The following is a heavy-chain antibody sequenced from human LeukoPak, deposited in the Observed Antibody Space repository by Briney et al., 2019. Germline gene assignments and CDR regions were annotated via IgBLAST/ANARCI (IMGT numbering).Heavy chain of an antibody. CDR2: IYYSGST. V-gene: IGHV4-59*08. Sequence: PSETLSLTCTVSGGSISSYYWSWIRQPPGKGLEWIGYIYYSGSTNYNPSLKSRVTISVDTSKNQFPLKLSSVTAADTAVYYCARHRGRIYFDYWGQGTLVTVPS. D-gene: IGHD2/OR15-2a*01. CDR3: ARHRGRIYFDY. CDR1: GGSISSYY. J-gene: IGHJ4*02.